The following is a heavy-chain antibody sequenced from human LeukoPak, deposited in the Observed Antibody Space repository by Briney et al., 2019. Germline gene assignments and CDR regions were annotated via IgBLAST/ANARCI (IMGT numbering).Heavy chain of an antibody. D-gene: IGHD2/OR15-2a*01. CDR3: ARDGGHSTDFDY. V-gene: IGHV1-8*01. CDR1: GYTFTSYD. Sequence: WATVKVSCKASGYTFTSYDINWVRQATGQGLEWMGWMNPNSGNTGYAQKFQGRVTMTRNTSISTAYMELSSLRSEDTAVYYCARDGGHSTDFDYWGQGTLVTVSS. CDR2: MNPNSGNT. J-gene: IGHJ4*02.